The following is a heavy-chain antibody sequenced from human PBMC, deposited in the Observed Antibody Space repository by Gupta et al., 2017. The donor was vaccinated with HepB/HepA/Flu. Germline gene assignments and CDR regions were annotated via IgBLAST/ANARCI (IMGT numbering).Heavy chain of an antibody. CDR2: VSSSENT. J-gene: IGHJ1*01. CDR3: ARHPPEYFHH. CDR1: GDSIISTKYY. V-gene: IGHV4-39*01. Sequence: QLQLQESGPGLVKPSETLSLTCTVSGDSIISTKYYWGWIRQPPGKGLEWVGSVSSSENTYYSPSLKTRVTISLDTSKNQFSLKVSSVTAADTAVYYCARHPPEYFHHWGQGTLVTVSS.